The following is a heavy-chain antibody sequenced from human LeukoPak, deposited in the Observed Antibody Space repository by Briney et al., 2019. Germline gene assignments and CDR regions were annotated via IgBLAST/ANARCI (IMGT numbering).Heavy chain of an antibody. Sequence: PGGSLRLSCAASGFTFSSYAMSWVRQAPGKGLEWVSAISGSGGSTYYADSVKGRFTISRDNSKSTLYLQMNSLRAEDTAVYYCAKLFRWLQDAFDIWGQGTMVTVSS. J-gene: IGHJ3*02. CDR3: AKLFRWLQDAFDI. D-gene: IGHD5-24*01. V-gene: IGHV3-23*01. CDR1: GFTFSSYA. CDR2: ISGSGGST.